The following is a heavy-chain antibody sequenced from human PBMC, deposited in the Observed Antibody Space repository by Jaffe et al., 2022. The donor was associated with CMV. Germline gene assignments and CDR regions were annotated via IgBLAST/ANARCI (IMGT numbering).Heavy chain of an antibody. V-gene: IGHV4-31*03. CDR1: GGSISSGGYY. J-gene: IGHJ3*02. CDR2: IYYSGST. D-gene: IGHD3-22*01. CDR3: ARGLTMIVVVKGRQKPRADAFDI. Sequence: QVQLQESGPGLVKPSQTLSLTCTVSGGSISSGGYYWSWIRQHPGKGLEWIGYIYYSGSTYYNPSLKSRVTISVDTSKNQFSLKLSSVTAADTAVYYCARGLTMIVVVKGRQKPRADAFDIWGQGTMVTVSS.